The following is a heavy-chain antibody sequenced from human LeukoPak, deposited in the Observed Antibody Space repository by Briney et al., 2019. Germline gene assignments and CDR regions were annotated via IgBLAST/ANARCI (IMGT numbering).Heavy chain of an antibody. Sequence: GASVKVSCKASGYTFTGYYMHWVRQAPGQGLECIGWINPNSGGTNYAQRFQGRVTMTRDTSISTAYMELSRLRSDDTAVYYCARDGELDPDYYYYMDVWGKGTTVTVSS. V-gene: IGHV1-2*02. CDR2: INPNSGGT. J-gene: IGHJ6*03. CDR1: GYTFTGYY. D-gene: IGHD1-26*01. CDR3: ARDGELDPDYYYYMDV.